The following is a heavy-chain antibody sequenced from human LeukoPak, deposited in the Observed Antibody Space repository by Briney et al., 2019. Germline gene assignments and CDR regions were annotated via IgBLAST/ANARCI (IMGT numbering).Heavy chain of an antibody. D-gene: IGHD3-10*01. CDR1: GFTFSSYG. V-gene: IGHV3-33*01. Sequence: AGGSLRLSCAVSGFTFSSYGMHGVREAPGKGVEWVAVIWYDGSNKYYADSVKGRFTSSRDNSKNTLYLQMNSLRAEDTAVYYCARDRRFSLLWFGGNYYGMDVWGQGTTVTVSS. CDR3: ARDRRFSLLWFGGNYYGMDV. J-gene: IGHJ6*02. CDR2: IWYDGSNK.